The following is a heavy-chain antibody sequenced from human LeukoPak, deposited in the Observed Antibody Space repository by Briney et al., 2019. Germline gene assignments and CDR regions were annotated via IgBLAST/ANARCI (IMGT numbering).Heavy chain of an antibody. J-gene: IGHJ6*03. CDR1: GFTFSSYW. D-gene: IGHD2-2*01. CDR3: ARVSGRDRYCSSTSCRRYYYYYMDV. V-gene: IGHV3-74*01. Sequence: GGSLRLSCAASGFTFSSYWMHWVRQAPGKGLVWVSRINSDGSSTSYADSVKGRFTISRDNAKNTLYLQMNSLRAEDTAVYYCARVSGRDRYCSSTSCRRYYYYYMDVWGRGTTTTVSS. CDR2: INSDGSST.